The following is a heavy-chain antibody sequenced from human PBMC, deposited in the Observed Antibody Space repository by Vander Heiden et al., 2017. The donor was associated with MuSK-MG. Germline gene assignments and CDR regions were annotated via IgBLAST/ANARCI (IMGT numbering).Heavy chain of an antibody. Sequence: QVQLQESGPGLVKPSATLSLTCTVSAGPISSYYWSWIRQPPWKGLEWIVYIYYSGSTNYNPSLKSRVTISVDTSKNQFSLKLSSVTAADTAVYYCARRDSSLWYFDLWGRGTLVTVSS. J-gene: IGHJ2*01. CDR3: ARRDSSLWYFDL. CDR2: IYYSGST. D-gene: IGHD2-21*02. CDR1: AGPISSYY. V-gene: IGHV4-59*01.